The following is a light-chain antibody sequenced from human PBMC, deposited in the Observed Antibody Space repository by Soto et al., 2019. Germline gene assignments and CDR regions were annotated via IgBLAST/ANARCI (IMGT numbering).Light chain of an antibody. V-gene: IGKV3-11*01. J-gene: IGKJ1*01. CDR3: QQRNYWPRT. CDR1: KSVSKY. CDR2: NAS. Sequence: EIVLTQSPATLSLSPGERATLSCRASKSVSKYLAWYQQRPGQAPRLLIYNASNRATGIPDRFSGSGSGTDFTLTISRLEPEDFAVYYCQQRNYWPRTFGQGTKVDIK.